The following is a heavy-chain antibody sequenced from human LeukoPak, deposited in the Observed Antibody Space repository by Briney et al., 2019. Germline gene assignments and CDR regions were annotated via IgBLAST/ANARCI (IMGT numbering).Heavy chain of an antibody. Sequence: GGSLRLSCAASGFTFSSYAMHWVRQAPGKGLEWVAVISYDGSNKYYADSVKGRFTISRDNSKNTLYLQMNSLRAEDTAVYYCAREGGKPYDYGDYWGQGTLVTVSS. CDR1: GFTFSSYA. D-gene: IGHD1-14*01. V-gene: IGHV3-30*04. CDR2: ISYDGSNK. CDR3: AREGGKPYDYGDY. J-gene: IGHJ4*02.